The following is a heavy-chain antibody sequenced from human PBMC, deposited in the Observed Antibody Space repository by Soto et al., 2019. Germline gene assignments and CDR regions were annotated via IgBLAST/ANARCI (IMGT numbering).Heavy chain of an antibody. V-gene: IGHV1-3*01. Sequence: QVQLVQSGAEVKKPGSSVKVSCKASGYTFSSYAMHWVRQAPGQRLEWMGGINAGNGNAKYSQKFQGRVTITRDTSASTAYMELSSLRSEDTPVYCSESGYDYYGMDVWGQGTTVTVSS. CDR2: INAGNGNA. J-gene: IGHJ6*02. CDR1: GYTFSSYA. CDR3: ESGYDYYGMDV.